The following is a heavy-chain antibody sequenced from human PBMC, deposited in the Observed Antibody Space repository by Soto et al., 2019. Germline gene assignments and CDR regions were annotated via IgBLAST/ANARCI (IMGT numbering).Heavy chain of an antibody. CDR3: AGDQTYDDYANNY. CDR2: ITAYNGNT. J-gene: IGHJ4*02. D-gene: IGHD4-17*01. Sequence: QVQLVQSGAEVKKPGAPVKVSCKASGYTFTSYGISWLRQAPGQGLEWMGWITAYNGNTNYAQKLQGRVTMTTATSTSTAYMELRSLISDDTAVYYCAGDQTYDDYANNYWGQGTLVTVSS. V-gene: IGHV1-18*01. CDR1: GYTFTSYG.